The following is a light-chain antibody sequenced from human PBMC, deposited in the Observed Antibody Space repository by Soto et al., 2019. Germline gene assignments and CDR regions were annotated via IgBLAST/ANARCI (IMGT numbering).Light chain of an antibody. CDR1: QSVSSY. Sequence: EIVLTQSPATLSLSPGERATLSCRASQSVSSYLAWYQQKPGQAPRLLIYDASNRATGIPARFSGSGSGTDFTLTISSLEPEDFAVYYCLQYAISPHTFGQGTTLEIK. CDR2: DAS. V-gene: IGKV3-11*01. CDR3: LQYAISPHT. J-gene: IGKJ2*01.